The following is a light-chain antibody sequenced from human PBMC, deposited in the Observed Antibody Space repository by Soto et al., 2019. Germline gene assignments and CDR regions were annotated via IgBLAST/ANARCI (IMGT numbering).Light chain of an antibody. V-gene: IGKV1-39*01. CDR3: QQSYRAPPT. CDR2: AAS. J-gene: IGKJ1*01. Sequence: DLQMTQSPSSLSASLGDRVTITCRASQSISNYLNWYQQKPGKAPKLLIYAASSLQSGVPSKFSGSGSGTEFTLTISSLQPEDFATYYCQQSYRAPPTFGQGTKVEIK. CDR1: QSISNY.